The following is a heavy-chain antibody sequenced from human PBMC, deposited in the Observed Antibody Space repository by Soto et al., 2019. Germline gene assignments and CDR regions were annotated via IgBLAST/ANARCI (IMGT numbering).Heavy chain of an antibody. D-gene: IGHD2-2*01. Sequence: GASVKVSCKASGYTFTSYYMHWVRQAPGQGLEWMGIINPSGGSTSYAQKFQGRVTMTRDTSTSTVYMELSSLRSEDTAVYYCARDAGQLDIVVVPAALPYYYYMDVWGKGNTVTVSS. CDR3: ARDAGQLDIVVVPAALPYYYYMDV. J-gene: IGHJ6*03. CDR2: INPSGGST. CDR1: GYTFTSYY. V-gene: IGHV1-46*03.